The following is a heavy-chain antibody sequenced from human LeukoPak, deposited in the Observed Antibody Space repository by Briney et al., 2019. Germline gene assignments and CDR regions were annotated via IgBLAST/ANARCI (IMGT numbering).Heavy chain of an antibody. CDR3: ASVSAVYYFDY. D-gene: IGHD3-16*02. CDR1: GGTFSTYA. V-gene: IGHV1-69*01. Sequence: SVRVSCKASGGTFSTYAISWVRQAPGQGLEWMGGIIPIFGTANYAQKFQGRVTITADESTSTASMELSSLRSEDSAVYYCASVSAVYYFDYWGQGTLVTVSS. J-gene: IGHJ4*02. CDR2: IIPIFGTA.